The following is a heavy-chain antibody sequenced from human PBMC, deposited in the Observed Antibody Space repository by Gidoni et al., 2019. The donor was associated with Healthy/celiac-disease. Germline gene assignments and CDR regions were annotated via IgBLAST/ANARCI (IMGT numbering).Heavy chain of an antibody. CDR1: GVTFSSYA. V-gene: IGHV3-23*01. CDR2: ISGSGGST. CDR3: AKDVYSNYGLFDY. D-gene: IGHD4-4*01. J-gene: IGHJ4*02. Sequence: EVQLLESGGGWVQPGGSLRLSCAASGVTFSSYALSWVRQAPGKGLAWVSAISGSGGSTYYADSVKGRFTISRDNSKNTLYLQMNSLRAEDTAVYYCAKDVYSNYGLFDYWGQGTLVTVSS.